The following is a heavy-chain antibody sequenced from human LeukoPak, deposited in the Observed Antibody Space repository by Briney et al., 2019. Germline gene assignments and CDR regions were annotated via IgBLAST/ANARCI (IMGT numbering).Heavy chain of an antibody. Sequence: RGSLRLSCAASGFTFSSYSMNWVRQAPGKGLEWVSSISSSSSYIYYADSVKGRFTISRDNAKNSLYLQMNSLRAEDTAVYYCARDLDSSGFFPGDYWGQGGPLTVSS. D-gene: IGHD3-22*01. V-gene: IGHV3-21*01. CDR1: GFTFSSYS. CDR2: ISSSSSYI. J-gene: IGHJ4*02. CDR3: ARDLDSSGFFPGDY.